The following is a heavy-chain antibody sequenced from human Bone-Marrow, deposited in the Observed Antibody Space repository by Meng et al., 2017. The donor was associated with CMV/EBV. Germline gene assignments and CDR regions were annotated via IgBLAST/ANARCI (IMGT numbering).Heavy chain of an antibody. CDR1: GYTFTSYY. D-gene: IGHD3-3*01. CDR2: INPSGGST. J-gene: IGHJ4*02. CDR3: ARDSAELRFLEWLSLYLDY. V-gene: IGHV1-46*01. Sequence: ASVKVSCKASGYTFTSYYMHWVRQAPGQGLEWMGIINPSGGSTSYAQKFQGRVTMTRDTSTSTVYMELSSLRSEDTAVYYCARDSAELRFLEWLSLYLDYWGQGTLVTVSS.